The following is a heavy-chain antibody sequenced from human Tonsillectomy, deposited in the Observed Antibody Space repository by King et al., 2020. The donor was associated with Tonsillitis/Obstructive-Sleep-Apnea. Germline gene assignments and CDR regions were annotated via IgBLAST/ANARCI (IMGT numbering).Heavy chain of an antibody. Sequence: VQLVESGGGLVKPGGSLRLSCAASGFTFSDYYMTWIRQAPGKGLEWVSYISGGGRTIYYADSMKGRFTISRDNAKNSLYLQMNSLRAADTAVYYCARGGSGTTTYYGMDVWGQGTTVTVSS. CDR1: GFTFSDYY. CDR2: ISGGGRTI. V-gene: IGHV3-11*01. CDR3: ARGGSGTTTYYGMDV. D-gene: IGHD1-7*01. J-gene: IGHJ6*02.